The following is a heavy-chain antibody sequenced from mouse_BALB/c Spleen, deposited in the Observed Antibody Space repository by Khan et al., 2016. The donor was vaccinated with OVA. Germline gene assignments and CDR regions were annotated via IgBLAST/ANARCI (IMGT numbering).Heavy chain of an antibody. V-gene: IGHV1-84*02. D-gene: IGHD1-1*01. CDR2: IYPGSGNT. CDR1: GYTFTDYY. Sequence: QVQLKQSGPELVKPGASVKISCKASGYTFTDYYIKWVKQKTGQGLECIGWIYPGSGNTKYNEKFKDKATLTVDTSSRTAYMQLSSLTSEDTAVDFCARGNYYGSTSWFGYWGQGTLVTVSA. J-gene: IGHJ3*01. CDR3: ARGNYYGSTSWFGY.